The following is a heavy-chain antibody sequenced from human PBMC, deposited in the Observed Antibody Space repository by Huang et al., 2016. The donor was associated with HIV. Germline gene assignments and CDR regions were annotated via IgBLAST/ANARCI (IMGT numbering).Heavy chain of an antibody. CDR3: AAHGRIVGIPAAPLRFDP. CDR1: GGSISSSSYY. Sequence: QLQLQESGPGLVKPSETLSLTCTVSGGSISSSSYYWGWIRPPPGKGLEWFGRIYHSGTTYYNPSLESRVTISVDTSRTQFSLKLGCVTAADTAVYYCAAHGRIVGIPAAPLRFDPWGQGTLVTVSS. D-gene: IGHD6-13*01. CDR2: IYHSGTT. V-gene: IGHV4-39*01. J-gene: IGHJ5*02.